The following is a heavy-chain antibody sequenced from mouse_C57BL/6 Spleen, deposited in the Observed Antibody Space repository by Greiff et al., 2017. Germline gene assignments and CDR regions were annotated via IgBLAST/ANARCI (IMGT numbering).Heavy chain of an antibody. CDR1: GYSFTGYF. Sequence: EVQLQQSGPELVKPGDSVKISCKASGYSFTGYFMNWVMQSHGKSLEWIGRINPYNGDTVYNQKFKGKATLTVDKSSSTAHMELRSLTSEDSAGYCCARSNYDSWFAYWGQGTLVTVSA. V-gene: IGHV1-20*01. D-gene: IGHD2-4*01. CDR2: INPYNGDT. CDR3: ARSNYDSWFAY. J-gene: IGHJ3*01.